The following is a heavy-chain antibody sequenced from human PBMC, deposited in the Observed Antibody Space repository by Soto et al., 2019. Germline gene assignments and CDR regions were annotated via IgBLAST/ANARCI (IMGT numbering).Heavy chain of an antibody. V-gene: IGHV4-39*01. CDR3: AGRRGYSYGCFDY. CDR1: GGSISSSSYY. Sequence: SETLSLTCTVSGGSISSSSYYWGWIRQPPGKGLEWIGSIYYSGSTYYNPSLKSRVTISVDTSKNQFSLKLSSVTAADTAVYYCAGRRGYSYGCFDYWGQGTLVTVSS. CDR2: IYYSGST. J-gene: IGHJ4*02. D-gene: IGHD5-18*01.